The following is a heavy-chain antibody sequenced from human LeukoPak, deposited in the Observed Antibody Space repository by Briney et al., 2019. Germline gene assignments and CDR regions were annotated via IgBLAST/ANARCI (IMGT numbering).Heavy chain of an antibody. D-gene: IGHD3-22*01. CDR1: GFTFSSYS. Sequence: GGSLRLSCAASGFTFSSYSMNWVRQAPGKGLEGVSSISSSGSYIYYADSVKGRFTISRDNAKNSLYLQMNSLRAEDTAVYYCARGPSSGYYYYYYYYMDVWGKGTTVTVSS. J-gene: IGHJ6*03. CDR3: ARGPSSGYYYYYYYYMDV. CDR2: ISSSGSYI. V-gene: IGHV3-21*01.